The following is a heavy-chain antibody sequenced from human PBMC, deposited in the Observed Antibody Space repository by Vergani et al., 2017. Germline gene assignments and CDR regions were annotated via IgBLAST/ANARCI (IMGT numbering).Heavy chain of an antibody. V-gene: IGHV1-18*04. CDR3: ARDPDIVVVPAAPYYYYYYGMDV. D-gene: IGHD2-2*01. J-gene: IGHJ6*02. CDR2: ISAYNGNT. Sequence: QVQLVQSGAEVKKPGASVKVSCKASGYTFTSYGISWVRQAPGQGREWMGWISAYNGNTNYEQKLQGRVTMTTDTSTSTAYMDLRSLRSDDTAVYYCARDPDIVVVPAAPYYYYYYGMDVWGQGTTVTVSS. CDR1: GYTFTSYG.